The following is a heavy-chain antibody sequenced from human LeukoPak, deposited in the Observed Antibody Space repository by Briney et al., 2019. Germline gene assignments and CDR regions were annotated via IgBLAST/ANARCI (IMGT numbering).Heavy chain of an antibody. Sequence: GGSLRLSCAASGFTLSYYWMTWVRRAPGKGLEWVANIMQDGSEKYYVDSVKGRFTIFRDNAKNSLYLQMNSLRAEDTAVYYCARHSAGYTTFFDYWGQGTLVTVSS. J-gene: IGHJ4*02. CDR1: GFTLSYYW. CDR2: IMQDGSEK. CDR3: ARHSAGYTTFFDY. D-gene: IGHD5-24*01. V-gene: IGHV3-7*04.